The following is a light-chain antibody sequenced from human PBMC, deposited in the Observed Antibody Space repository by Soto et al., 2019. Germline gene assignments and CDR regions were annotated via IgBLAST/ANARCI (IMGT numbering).Light chain of an antibody. CDR2: EVS. V-gene: IGLV2-14*01. CDR1: TSDVGSDKY. J-gene: IGLJ1*01. CDR3: SSHTSSSTDYV. Sequence: QSALAQPASVSGSPGQSITISCTGSTSDVGSDKYVSWYQQHPGKAPKVLIYEVSNRPSGVSNRFSGARSGNTASLTISGLQAEDEADYYCSSHTSSSTDYVFGTGTKATVL.